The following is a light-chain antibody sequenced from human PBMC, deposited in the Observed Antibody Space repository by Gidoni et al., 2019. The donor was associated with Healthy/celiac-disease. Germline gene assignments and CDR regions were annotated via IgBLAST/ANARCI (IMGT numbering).Light chain of an antibody. CDR1: QSISSY. CDR3: QQSYNMPLT. Sequence: DLHMTQSPSSLSASVGDRVTIACRASQSISSYLNWYQQKPGKAPKLLIFAASSLQSGVPSRFSGSGSGTDFTLTISSLQSEDFATYYCQQSYNMPLTFGGXTKVEVK. V-gene: IGKV1-39*01. J-gene: IGKJ4*01. CDR2: AAS.